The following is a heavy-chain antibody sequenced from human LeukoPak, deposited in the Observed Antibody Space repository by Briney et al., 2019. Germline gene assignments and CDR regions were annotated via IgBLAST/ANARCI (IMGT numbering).Heavy chain of an antibody. V-gene: IGHV3-21*01. Sequence: GGSLRLSCVVSGFTFSRYWMSWVRQAPGKGLEWVASISESSTYIYSADSIKGRFTISRDNAKNSLYLQMNSLRVEDTALYYCARAKQWNYYFDYWGQGTLVTVSS. CDR2: ISESSTYI. CDR1: GFTFSRYW. D-gene: IGHD6-19*01. CDR3: ARAKQWNYYFDY. J-gene: IGHJ4*02.